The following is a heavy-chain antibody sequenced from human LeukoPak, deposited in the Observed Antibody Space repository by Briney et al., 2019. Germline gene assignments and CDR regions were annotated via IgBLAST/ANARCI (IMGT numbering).Heavy chain of an antibody. V-gene: IGHV3-23*01. Sequence: SGGSLRLSCEGSGLAFSSHAMTWVRQAPGKGLEWVAGITASGGSTYHAESVKGRLTISRDNSKNTLYLQMNSLRAEDTAVYYCATRPPSQTYFGVLDYWGQGTLVTVSS. CDR3: ATRPPSQTYFGVLDY. J-gene: IGHJ4*02. D-gene: IGHD2-21*01. CDR2: ITASGGST. CDR1: GLAFSSHA.